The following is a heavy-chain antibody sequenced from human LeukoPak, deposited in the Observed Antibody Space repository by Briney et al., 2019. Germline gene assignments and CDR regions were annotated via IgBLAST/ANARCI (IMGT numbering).Heavy chain of an antibody. CDR1: GGSISSYY. CDR3: ARGSNWNRFDY. J-gene: IGHJ4*02. Sequence: PSETLSLTCTVSGGSISSYYLSWIRQPPGKGLEWIGYIYYSGSTNYNPSLKSRVTISVDTSKNQFSLKLSSVTAADTAVYYCARGSNWNRFDYWGQGTLVTVSS. V-gene: IGHV4-59*01. CDR2: IYYSGST. D-gene: IGHD1-1*01.